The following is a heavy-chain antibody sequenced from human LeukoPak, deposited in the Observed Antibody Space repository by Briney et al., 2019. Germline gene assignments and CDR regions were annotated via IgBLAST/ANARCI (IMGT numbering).Heavy chain of an antibody. V-gene: IGHV3-23*01. J-gene: IGHJ4*02. CDR2: ISGSGGST. CDR3: AKRGSGSYALYYFDY. CDR1: GFTFSHSA. D-gene: IGHD1-26*01. Sequence: PGGSLRLSCAASGFTFSHSAMSWVRQAPGKGLEWVSAISGSGGSTYYADSVKGRFTISRDNSKNTLYLQMNSLRAEDTAVYYCAKRGSGSYALYYFDYWGQGTLVTVSS.